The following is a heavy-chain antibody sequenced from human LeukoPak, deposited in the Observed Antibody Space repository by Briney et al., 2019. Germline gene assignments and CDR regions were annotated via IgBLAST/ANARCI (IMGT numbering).Heavy chain of an antibody. Sequence: SETLSLTCTVSGGSISSYYWSWIRQPPGKGLEWSGYIYYSGSTNYNPSLKSRVTISVDTSKNQFSLKLSSVTAADTAVYYCARHGSRDGYNLGYFDYWGQGTLVTVSS. D-gene: IGHD5-24*01. CDR1: GGSISSYY. CDR2: IYYSGST. V-gene: IGHV4-59*08. J-gene: IGHJ4*02. CDR3: ARHGSRDGYNLGYFDY.